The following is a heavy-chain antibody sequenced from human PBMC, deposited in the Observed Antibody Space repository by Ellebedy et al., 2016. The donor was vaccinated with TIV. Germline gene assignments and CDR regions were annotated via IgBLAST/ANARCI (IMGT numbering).Heavy chain of an antibody. V-gene: IGHV3-53*04. Sequence: GESLKISXAASGFTVSSNYMSWVRQAPGTGLEWVSVIYSGGSTYYADSLKGRFTFSRHNSKNTLYLQLNSLRAEDTAVYYCARDNYDSSGYNYGMDVWGQGTTVTVSS. CDR1: GFTVSSNY. CDR2: IYSGGST. J-gene: IGHJ6*02. CDR3: ARDNYDSSGYNYGMDV. D-gene: IGHD3-22*01.